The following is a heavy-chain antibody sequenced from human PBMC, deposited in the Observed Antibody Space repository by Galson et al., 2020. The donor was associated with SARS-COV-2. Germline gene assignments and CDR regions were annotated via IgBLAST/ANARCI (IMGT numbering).Heavy chain of an antibody. V-gene: IGHV3-33*06. J-gene: IGHJ6*02. Sequence: SCAASGFTFNNYIMHWVRQAPGKGLEWVAVIWYDGSNKNYADSLKGRFTISRDNSKNILYLQMNSLRAEDTAVYYCAKDSASIWFGELLGSYGMDVWGQGTTVTVSS. D-gene: IGHD3-10*01. CDR1: GFTFNNYI. CDR2: IWYDGSNK. CDR3: AKDSASIWFGELLGSYGMDV.